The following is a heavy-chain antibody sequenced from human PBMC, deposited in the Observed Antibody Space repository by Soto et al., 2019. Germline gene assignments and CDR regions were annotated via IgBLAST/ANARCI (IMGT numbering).Heavy chain of an antibody. CDR3: AREMPSTAAAYFYYGLNV. CDR2: IVRVFPSV. V-gene: IGHV1-69*18. J-gene: IGHJ6*02. CDR1: GGAFNNYA. D-gene: IGHD6-13*01. Sequence: QVQLVQSGAEVKRPGSSVKVSCKASGGAFNNYAIYWVRQAPGQGLEWLGTIVRVFPSVYYAPRFQGRLTITEDGYTDIVYMMLTSLKSEDTAVYYCAREMPSTAAAYFYYGLNVWGQGTSVTVSS.